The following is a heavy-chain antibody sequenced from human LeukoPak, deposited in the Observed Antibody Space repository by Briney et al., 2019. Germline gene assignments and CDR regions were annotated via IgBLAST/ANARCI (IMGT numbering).Heavy chain of an antibody. J-gene: IGHJ6*03. Sequence: GASVKVSCKASGGTFSSYAISWVRQAPGQGLEWMGWINPNSGGTNYAQRFQGRVTMTRDTSISTAYMELSRLRSDDTAVYYCARGGAATRYYYYMDVWGKGTTVTVSS. CDR1: GGTFSSYA. D-gene: IGHD2-15*01. CDR2: INPNSGGT. CDR3: ARGGAATRYYYYMDV. V-gene: IGHV1-2*02.